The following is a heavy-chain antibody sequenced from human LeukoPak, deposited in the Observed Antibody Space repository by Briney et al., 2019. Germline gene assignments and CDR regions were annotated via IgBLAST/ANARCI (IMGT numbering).Heavy chain of an antibody. V-gene: IGHV1-2*02. J-gene: IGHJ5*02. CDR2: INPNSGGT. CDR3: ARLSGYDPKTNWFDP. Sequence: GPVKVSCKASGYTFTGYYMHWVRQAPGQGLEWMGWINPNSGGTNYAQKFQGRVTMTRDTSISTAYMELSRLRSDDTAVYYCARLSGYDPKTNWFDPWGQGTLVTVSS. CDR1: GYTFTGYY. D-gene: IGHD5-12*01.